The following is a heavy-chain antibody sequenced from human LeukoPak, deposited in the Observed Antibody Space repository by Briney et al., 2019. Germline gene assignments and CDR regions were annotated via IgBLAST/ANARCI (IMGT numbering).Heavy chain of an antibody. CDR1: GDSISSYY. CDR2: IYYSGST. D-gene: IGHD3-3*01. J-gene: IGHJ6*02. Sequence: SETLSLTCTVSGDSISSYYWSWIRQPPGKGLEWIGYIYYSGSTNYNPSLKSRVTISVDTSKNQFSLKLSSVTAADTAVYYCARDYTYYDFWSGYSRHWGAGMDVWGQGTTVTVSS. CDR3: ARDYTYYDFWSGYSRHWGAGMDV. V-gene: IGHV4-59*01.